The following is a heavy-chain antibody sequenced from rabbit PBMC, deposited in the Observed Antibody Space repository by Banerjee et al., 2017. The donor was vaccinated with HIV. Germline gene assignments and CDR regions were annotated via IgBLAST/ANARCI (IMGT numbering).Heavy chain of an antibody. D-gene: IGHD4-1*01. CDR1: GFDLSSYYY. J-gene: IGHJ4*01. Sequence: QSLEESGGDLVKPGASLTLTCTASGFDLSSYYYMCWVRQAPGKGLEWIACIYIGSSDNTYYASWAKGRFTISKTSSTTVTLQMPSLTAADTATYFCARDLAGVIGWNFNLWGPGTLVTVS. CDR2: IYIGSSDNT. V-gene: IGHV1S40*01. CDR3: ARDLAGVIGWNFNL.